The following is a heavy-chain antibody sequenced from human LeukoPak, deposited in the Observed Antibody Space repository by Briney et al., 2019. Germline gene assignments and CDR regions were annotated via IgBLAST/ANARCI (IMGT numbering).Heavy chain of an antibody. CDR1: GYSFTSYW. J-gene: IGHJ3*02. CDR2: IYPGDSDT. V-gene: IGHV5-51*01. CDR3: ARPDYYDSSGYYYVGAFDI. Sequence: LGESLKISCKDSGYSFTSYWIGWVRQMPGKGLEWMGIIYPGDSDTRYSPSFQGQVTISADKSISTAYLQWSSLKASDTAMYYCARPDYYDSSGYYYVGAFDIWGQGTMVTVSS. D-gene: IGHD3-22*01.